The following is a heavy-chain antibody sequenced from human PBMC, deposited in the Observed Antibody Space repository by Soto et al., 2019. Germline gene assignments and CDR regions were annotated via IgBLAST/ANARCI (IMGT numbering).Heavy chain of an antibody. V-gene: IGHV4-30-2*01. D-gene: IGHD3-22*01. J-gene: IGHJ3*02. Sequence: SETLSLTCTVSGGSISSSDYSWSWIRQPPGKGLEWIGFIYQSGSTYYSPSLKSRLTMSLDRSKNQFSLKFSSVTAADTAVYYCAREVLYYDSSGYSWDDAFDIWGQGTLVTVSS. CDR2: IYQSGST. CDR3: AREVLYYDSSGYSWDDAFDI. CDR1: GGSISSSDYS.